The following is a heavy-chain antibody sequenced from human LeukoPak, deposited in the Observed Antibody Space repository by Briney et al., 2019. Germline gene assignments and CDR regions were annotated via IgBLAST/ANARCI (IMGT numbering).Heavy chain of an antibody. CDR3: VRLGSTSPGNWYELFDQ. V-gene: IGHV3-33*01. CDR1: GFTFSSYG. D-gene: IGHD2-2*01. J-gene: IGHJ4*02. CDR2: IWYDGSNK. Sequence: AGGSLRLSCAASGFTFSSYGMHWVRQAPGKGLEWVAVIWYDGSNKYYADSVKGRFTISRDNSKNTLYLQMNSLRAEDTAVYYCVRLGSTSPGNWYELFDQWGQGTLVTVSS.